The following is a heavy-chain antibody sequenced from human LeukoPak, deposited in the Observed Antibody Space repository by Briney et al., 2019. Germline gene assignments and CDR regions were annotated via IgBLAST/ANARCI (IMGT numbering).Heavy chain of an antibody. V-gene: IGHV4-59*01. CDR2: IYYSGST. CDR1: GGSISNYY. CDR3: ARDWGVSARPGYMDV. J-gene: IGHJ6*03. Sequence: SETLSLTCTVSGGSISNYYWSWIRQPPGKGLEWIGYIYYSGSTKYNPSLKSRVTISVDTSKDQFSLRLSSVTAADTAVYYCARDWGVSARPGYMDVWGKGTTVTVSS. D-gene: IGHD6-6*01.